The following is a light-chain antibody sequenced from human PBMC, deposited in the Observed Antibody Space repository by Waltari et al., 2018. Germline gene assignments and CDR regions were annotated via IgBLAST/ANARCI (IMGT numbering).Light chain of an antibody. V-gene: IGKV3-15*01. CDR1: QSISRN. J-gene: IGKJ2*01. CDR3: QQYDNWRT. CDR2: GAS. Sequence: EVLMTQSPPTLSVSPGERATLSCRASQSISRNLAWYQQKPGQAPRLLIYGASTRAPGIPDRFSGSGSGTEFTLTINSLQSEDFAVYYCQQYDNWRTFGLGIKLEIK.